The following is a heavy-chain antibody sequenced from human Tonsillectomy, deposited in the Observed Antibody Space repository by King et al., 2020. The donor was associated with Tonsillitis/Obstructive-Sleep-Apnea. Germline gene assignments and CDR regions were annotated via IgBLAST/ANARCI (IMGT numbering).Heavy chain of an antibody. J-gene: IGHJ5*02. CDR2: INHSGST. D-gene: IGHD2-2*01. CDR3: AGGGCSSTSCRLSRKWFDP. V-gene: IGHV4-34*01. CDR1: GGSFSGYY. Sequence: VQLQQWGAGLLKPSETLSLTCAVYGGSFSGYYWSWIRQPPGKGLEWIGEINHSGSTNYNPSLKSRVTISVDTSKNQFSRKLSSVTAADTAVYYCAGGGCSSTSCRLSRKWFDPWGQGTLVTVSS.